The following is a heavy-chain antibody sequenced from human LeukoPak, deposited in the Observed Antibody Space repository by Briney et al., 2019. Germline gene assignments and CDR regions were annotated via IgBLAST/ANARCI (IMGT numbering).Heavy chain of an antibody. V-gene: IGHV1-2*02. CDR1: GYTFTGYY. J-gene: IGHJ3*02. D-gene: IGHD2-2*01. Sequence: ASVKVSCKASGYTFTGYYMHWVRQAPGQGLEWMGWINPNSGGTNYAQKFQGRVTMTRDTSISTAYMELSRLGSDDTAVYYCAREGVVPAAIYAFDIWGQGTMVTVSS. CDR2: INPNSGGT. CDR3: AREGVVPAAIYAFDI.